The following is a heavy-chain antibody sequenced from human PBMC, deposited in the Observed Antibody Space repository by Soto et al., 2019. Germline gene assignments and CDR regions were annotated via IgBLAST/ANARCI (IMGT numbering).Heavy chain of an antibody. D-gene: IGHD3-3*01. Sequence: SVKVSCKASGGTLSSYTISWVRQAPGQGLEWMVRIILILVIANYAQKFQGRVTITADKSTSTAYMELSSLRSEDTAVYYCARDQGYYDFWSGYLSPMYFDYWGQGTLVTVSS. V-gene: IGHV1-69*04. CDR2: IILILVIA. CDR3: ARDQGYYDFWSGYLSPMYFDY. J-gene: IGHJ4*02. CDR1: GGTLSSYT.